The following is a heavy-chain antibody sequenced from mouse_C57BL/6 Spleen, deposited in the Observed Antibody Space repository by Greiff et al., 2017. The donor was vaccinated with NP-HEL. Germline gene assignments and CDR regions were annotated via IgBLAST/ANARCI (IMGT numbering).Heavy chain of an antibody. CDR2: IYPRSGNT. CDR1: GYTFTSYG. CDR3: ARGGPKGFDY. J-gene: IGHJ2*01. Sequence: QVQLKESGAELARPGASVKLSCKASGYTFTSYGISWVKQRTGQGLEWIGEIYPRSGNTYYNEKFKGKATLTADKSSSKAYMELRSLTSEGSAVYFCARGGPKGFDYWGHGTTLTVSS. V-gene: IGHV1-81*01. D-gene: IGHD3-3*01.